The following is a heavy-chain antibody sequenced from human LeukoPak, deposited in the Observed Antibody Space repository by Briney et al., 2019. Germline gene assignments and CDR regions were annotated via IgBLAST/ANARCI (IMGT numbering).Heavy chain of an antibody. CDR1: GASISSNNW. Sequence: SETLSLTCAVSGASISSNNWWSWVRQPPGKGLEWIGEIYHSGSTNYNPSLKSRVTISVDKSKNQFSLKLSSVTAADTAVYYCASANRNYYGSGSWFDYWGQGTLVTVSS. D-gene: IGHD3-10*01. CDR3: ASANRNYYGSGSWFDY. J-gene: IGHJ4*02. CDR2: IYHSGST. V-gene: IGHV4-4*02.